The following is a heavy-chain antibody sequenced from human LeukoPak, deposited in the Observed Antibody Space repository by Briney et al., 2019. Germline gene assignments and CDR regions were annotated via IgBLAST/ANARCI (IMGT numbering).Heavy chain of an antibody. V-gene: IGHV1-69*13. J-gene: IGHJ4*02. CDR1: GGTFSSYA. CDR2: IIPIFGTA. D-gene: IGHD2-21*02. CDR3: ARPAHTEYCGGDCYHRPFDY. Sequence: SVKVSCKASGGTFSSYAISWVRQTPGQGLEWMGGIIPIFGTANYAQKFQGRVTISADESTSTAYMELSSLRSEDTAVYYCARPAHTEYCGGDCYHRPFDYRGQGTLVTVSS.